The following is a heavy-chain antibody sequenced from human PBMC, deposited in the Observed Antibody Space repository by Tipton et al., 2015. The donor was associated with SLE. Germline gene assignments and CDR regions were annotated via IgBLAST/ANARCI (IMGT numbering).Heavy chain of an antibody. Sequence: GLVKPSETLSLTCAASTGSFSGYFWTWIRQPPGKGLEWIGEINYSGTTNYNPSLKSRLTMSIDTSKNQFSLKLSSVTAADTAVYYCARQDYDLAFDHWGQGTLVTVSS. CDR1: TGSFSGYF. V-gene: IGHV4-34*01. J-gene: IGHJ4*02. D-gene: IGHD4-17*01. CDR3: ARQDYDLAFDH. CDR2: INYSGTT.